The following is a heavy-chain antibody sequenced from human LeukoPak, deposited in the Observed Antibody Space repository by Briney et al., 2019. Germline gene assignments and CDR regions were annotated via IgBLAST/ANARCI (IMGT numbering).Heavy chain of an antibody. CDR3: ARDAIAADYDAFDI. CDR1: GGTLSSYA. CDR2: IIPIFGTA. J-gene: IGHJ3*02. Sequence: ASVKVSCKASGGTLSSYAISWVPQAPGQGIECMGRIIPIFGTANYAQHSQGRATNTTDESTSRAYVELRSLRSEDTAVYYCARDAIAADYDAFDIWGQGTMVTVSS. V-gene: IGHV1-69*05. D-gene: IGHD6-13*01.